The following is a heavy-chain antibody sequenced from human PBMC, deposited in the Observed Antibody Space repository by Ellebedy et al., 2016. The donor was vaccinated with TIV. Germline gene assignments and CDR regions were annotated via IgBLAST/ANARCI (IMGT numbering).Heavy chain of an antibody. D-gene: IGHD3-3*01. Sequence: SETLSLXXTVSDGSFDSSSFYWGWIRQPPGKGLEWIGTMSYSGSTYYNPSLKSRVTISMDTSQNHFSLRLRSVTAADTAVYYCATDHDYTSSVFDYWGQGTLVTVSS. CDR2: MSYSGST. J-gene: IGHJ4*02. CDR3: ATDHDYTSSVFDY. CDR1: DGSFDSSSFY. V-gene: IGHV4-39*07.